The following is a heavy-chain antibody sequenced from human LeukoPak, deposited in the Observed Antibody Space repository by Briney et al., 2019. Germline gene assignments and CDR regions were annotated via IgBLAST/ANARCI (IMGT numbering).Heavy chain of an antibody. CDR1: GDSVSSNSAA. D-gene: IGHD3-16*01. CDR3: AGGKSLNY. V-gene: IGHV6-1*01. J-gene: IGHJ4*02. Sequence: SQTLSLTCAISGDSVSSNSAAWTWIRQSPSRGLEWLGRTYQRSKWYKDYAVSVQSRITIDADTSKNQFSLQLNSVTPEDTAVYFCAGGKSLNYWGQGILVIVSS. CDR2: TYQRSKWYK.